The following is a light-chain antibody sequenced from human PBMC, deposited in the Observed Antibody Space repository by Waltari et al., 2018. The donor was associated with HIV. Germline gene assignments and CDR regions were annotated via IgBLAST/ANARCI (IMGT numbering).Light chain of an antibody. V-gene: IGLV1-51*01. Sequence: QSVLTQPPSVSAAPGQKVTLSCFGSSSNIGSRSVSWYQRLPGTAPKLLIYDDNERPSGIPDRFSASRSGTSATLGIAGLQTGDEADYYCVTWDHSLGAVVFGGGTKLTVL. J-gene: IGLJ3*02. CDR2: DDN. CDR3: VTWDHSLGAVV. CDR1: SSNIGSRS.